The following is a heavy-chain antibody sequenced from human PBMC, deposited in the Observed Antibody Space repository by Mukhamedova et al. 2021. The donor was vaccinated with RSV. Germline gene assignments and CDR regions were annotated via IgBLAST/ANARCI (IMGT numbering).Heavy chain of an antibody. J-gene: IGHJ4*02. CDR2: IYPGDSDT. Sequence: TYWIGWVRQTPGKGLEWMGIIYPGDSDTRYSPSFQGQVTISADKSISTAYLQWSSLKASDTAMYYCSRPVETAIDYWGQGTLVT. CDR1: TYW. D-gene: IGHD5-18*01. CDR3: SRPVETAIDY. V-gene: IGHV5-51*01.